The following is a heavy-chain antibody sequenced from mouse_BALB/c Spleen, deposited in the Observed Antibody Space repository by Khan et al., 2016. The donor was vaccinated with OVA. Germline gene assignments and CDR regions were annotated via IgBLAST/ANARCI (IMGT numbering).Heavy chain of an antibody. V-gene: IGHV14-3*02. Sequence: VQLQQSGAELVKPGASVKLSCTASGFTITSTYMHWVKQRPEQGLEWIGWIDPLNGNTKYNAKFKGKATITADTSSNTAYLQLSSLTSEDTAVYYWARIDAWGQGTTLTVS. CDR1: GFTITSTY. CDR3: ARIDA. D-gene: IGHD2-3*01. J-gene: IGHJ2*01. CDR2: IDPLNGNT.